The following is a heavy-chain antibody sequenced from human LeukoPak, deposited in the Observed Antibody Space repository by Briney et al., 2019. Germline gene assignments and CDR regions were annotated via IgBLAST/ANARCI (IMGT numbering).Heavy chain of an antibody. Sequence: GGSLRLSCAASGFTFSDYNMMWVRQAPGKGPECISFISSRVTTINYADSVKGRFTISRNNAKNSLYLQLNSLRVDDTSVCYCAPGHSACDFRLYWGRGALVTVSS. CDR3: APGHSACDFRLY. CDR2: ISSRVTTI. J-gene: IGHJ4*02. V-gene: IGHV3-48*01. CDR1: GFTFSDYN. D-gene: IGHD5-12*01.